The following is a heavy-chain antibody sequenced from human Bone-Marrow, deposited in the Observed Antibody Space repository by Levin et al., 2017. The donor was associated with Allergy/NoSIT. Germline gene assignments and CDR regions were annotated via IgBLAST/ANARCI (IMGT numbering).Heavy chain of an antibody. CDR3: AKDRNGSGEYYYYGMDG. CDR1: GFTFDDYA. CDR2: ISWNSGSI. Sequence: SLKISCAASGFTFDDYAMHWVRQAPGKGLEWVSGISWNSGSIGYADSVKGRFTISRDNAKNSLYLQMNSLRAEDTALYYCAKDRNGSGEYYYYGMDGWGQGTTVTVSS. D-gene: IGHD1-26*01. V-gene: IGHV3-9*01. J-gene: IGHJ6*02.